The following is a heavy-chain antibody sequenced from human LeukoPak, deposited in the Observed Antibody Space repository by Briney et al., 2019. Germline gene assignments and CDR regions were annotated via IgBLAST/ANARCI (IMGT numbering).Heavy chain of an antibody. J-gene: IGHJ4*02. CDR2: IWHDGSNK. Sequence: GGSLRLSCAASGFTFSNYGMHWVRQAPGKGLEWVALIWHDGSNKYYADSVKGRFTISRDNSKNTLYLQMNSVRAEDTAVYYCAGGSGISDFWGQGTLVTVSS. CDR1: GFTFSNYG. V-gene: IGHV3-33*01. CDR3: AGGSGISDF. D-gene: IGHD1-26*01.